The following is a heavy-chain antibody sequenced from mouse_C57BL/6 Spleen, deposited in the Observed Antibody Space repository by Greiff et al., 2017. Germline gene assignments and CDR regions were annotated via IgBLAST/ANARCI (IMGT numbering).Heavy chain of an antibody. CDR2: IDPENGDT. CDR3: TTGFHLRGGFAY. Sequence: EVQLQQSGAELVRPGASVKLSCTASGFNIKDDYMHWVKQRPEQGLEWIGWIDPENGDTEYASKFQGKATVTADTSSNTAYLQLSSLTSEDTAVYFCTTGFHLRGGFAYWGQGTLVTVSA. D-gene: IGHD2-12*01. J-gene: IGHJ3*01. V-gene: IGHV14-4*01. CDR1: GFNIKDDY.